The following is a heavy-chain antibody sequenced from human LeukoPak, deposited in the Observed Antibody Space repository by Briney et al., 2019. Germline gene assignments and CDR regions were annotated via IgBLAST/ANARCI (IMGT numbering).Heavy chain of an antibody. J-gene: IGHJ4*02. CDR3: ARLGIHGVRGEFDY. CDR1: GSSFNNYW. Sequence: GESLKISCKASGSSFNNYWSGWGRQIPGEGPEWMGMIYPGDSDTRSTPCFQGQVTISTDRSISTAYLQWSSLKASDTAMYYCARLGIHGVRGEFDYWGQGTLVTVSS. CDR2: IYPGDSDT. D-gene: IGHD3-10*01. V-gene: IGHV5-51*01.